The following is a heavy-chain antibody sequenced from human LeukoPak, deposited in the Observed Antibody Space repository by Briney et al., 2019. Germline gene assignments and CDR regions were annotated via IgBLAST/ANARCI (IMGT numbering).Heavy chain of an antibody. V-gene: IGHV3-21*01. CDR1: GFTFSSYS. D-gene: IGHD5-18*01. Sequence: GGSLRLSCAASGFTFSSYSMNWVRQAPGKGLEWVSSISSSSSYIYYADSVKGRFTISRDNAKNSLYLQMNSLRAEDTAVYYCARDWDVGSLDTAMAGERWYYYYYMDVWGKGTTVTVSS. J-gene: IGHJ6*03. CDR3: ARDWDVGSLDTAMAGERWYYYYYMDV. CDR2: ISSSSSYI.